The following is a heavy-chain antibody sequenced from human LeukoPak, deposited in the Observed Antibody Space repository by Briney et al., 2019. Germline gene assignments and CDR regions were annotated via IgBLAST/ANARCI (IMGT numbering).Heavy chain of an antibody. D-gene: IGHD2-2*01. CDR1: GFTFSDYY. CDR2: ISSSSSYR. CDR3: ARIFRYQLVDYYALDV. V-gene: IGHV3-11*06. J-gene: IGHJ6*02. Sequence: GGSLRLSCAASGFTFSDYYMTWIRQAPGKGLEWVSYISSSSSYRNDADSVRGRFTISRDNAKNSVYLQMNSLRDDDTAVYYCARIFRYQLVDYYALDVWGQGTTVTVSS.